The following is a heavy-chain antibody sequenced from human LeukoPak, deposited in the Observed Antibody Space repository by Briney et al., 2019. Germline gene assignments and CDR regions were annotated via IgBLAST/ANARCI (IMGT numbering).Heavy chain of an antibody. V-gene: IGHV4-61*02. Sequence: PSETLSLTCTVSGGSISSGSYYWSWIRQPAGKGLEWIGRIYTSGSTNYNPSLKSRVTISVDTSKNQFSLKLSSVTAADTAVYYCARGPYIVVVPAANSWFDPWGQGTLVTVSS. CDR1: GGSISSGSYY. CDR3: ARGPYIVVVPAANSWFDP. D-gene: IGHD2-2*01. CDR2: IYTSGST. J-gene: IGHJ5*02.